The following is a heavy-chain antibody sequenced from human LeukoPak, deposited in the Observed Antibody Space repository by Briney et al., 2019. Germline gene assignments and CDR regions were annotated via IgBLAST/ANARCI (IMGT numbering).Heavy chain of an antibody. D-gene: IGHD4-17*01. CDR3: AKRPSDYGDYVTYFDY. CDR2: ISDDGRNK. CDR1: GFSFISYG. Sequence: PGGSLRLSCAASGFSFISYGMHWARQAPGKGLEWVGVISDDGRNKKYADSVKGRFTISRDNSKDTLYLQMNSLRDEDTAAYYCAKRPSDYGDYVTYFDYWGQGTLVTVSS. V-gene: IGHV3-30*18. J-gene: IGHJ4*02.